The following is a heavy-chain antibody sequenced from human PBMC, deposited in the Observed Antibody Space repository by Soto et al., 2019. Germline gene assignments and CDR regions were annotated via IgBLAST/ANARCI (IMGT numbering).Heavy chain of an antibody. CDR3: AKGYYASSGYYQGDTAFDI. J-gene: IGHJ3*02. CDR1: GFTFSSYA. CDR2: ISGSGGST. D-gene: IGHD3-22*01. V-gene: IGHV3-23*01. Sequence: GGSLRLSCAASGFTFSSYAMSWVRQAPGKGLEWVSAISGSGGSTYYADSVKGRFTISRDNSKNTLYLQMNSLRAEDTAVYHCAKGYYASSGYYQGDTAFDIWGQGTMVTVSS.